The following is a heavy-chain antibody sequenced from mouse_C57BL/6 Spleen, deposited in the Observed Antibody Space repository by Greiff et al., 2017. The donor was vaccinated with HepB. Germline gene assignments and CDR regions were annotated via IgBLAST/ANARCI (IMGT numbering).Heavy chain of an antibody. V-gene: IGHV1-50*01. CDR2: IDPSDSST. Sequence: QVQLQQPGAELVKPGASVKLSCKASGYTFTSYWMQWVKQRPGQGLEWIGEIDPSDSSTNYNQKFKGKATLTVDTSSSTAYMQLSSLTSEDSAVYYCARGYYDYPYYFDYWGQGTTLTVSS. J-gene: IGHJ2*01. CDR1: GYTFTSYW. D-gene: IGHD2-4*01. CDR3: ARGYYDYPYYFDY.